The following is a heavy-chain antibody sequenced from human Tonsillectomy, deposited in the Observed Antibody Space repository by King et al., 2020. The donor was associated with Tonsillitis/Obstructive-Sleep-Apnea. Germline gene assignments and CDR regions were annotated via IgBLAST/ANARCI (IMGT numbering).Heavy chain of an antibody. CDR2: IYDGGTT. CDR1: GFNVRTNY. CDR3: VVDTDYDALDI. V-gene: IGHV3-53*01. D-gene: IGHD4-17*01. Sequence: VQLVESGGGLVQPGGSLTLSCAASGFNVRTNYMSWVRHAPGKGLEWVSVIYDGGTTNYADSVRGRFTISRDNSKNTVSLQMNSLRADDTARYYCVVDTDYDALDIWGQGTMVTVSS. J-gene: IGHJ3*02.